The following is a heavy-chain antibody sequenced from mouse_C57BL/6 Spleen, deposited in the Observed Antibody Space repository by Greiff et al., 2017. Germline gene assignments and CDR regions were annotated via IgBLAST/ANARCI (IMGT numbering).Heavy chain of an antibody. CDR2: ISSGSSTI. Sequence: EVHLVESGGGLVKPGGSLKLSCAASGFTFSDYGMHWVRQAPEKGLEWVAYISSGSSTIYYADTEKGRFTISRDNAKNTLFLQMTSLRSEDTAMYYCARSNYYGSSWYFDVWGTGTTVTVSS. V-gene: IGHV5-17*01. CDR3: ARSNYYGSSWYFDV. CDR1: GFTFSDYG. J-gene: IGHJ1*03. D-gene: IGHD1-1*01.